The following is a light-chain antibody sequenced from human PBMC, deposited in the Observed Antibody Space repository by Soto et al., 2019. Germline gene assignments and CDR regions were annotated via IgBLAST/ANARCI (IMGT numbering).Light chain of an antibody. CDR3: QQRSNWLT. V-gene: IGKV3-11*01. Sequence: EIVLTQSPATLSLSPGERATLSCRASQSISSALAWYQQRPGQPPRLLIYDASDRADGIPARFSGPRSGTDFTLTISSLEPEDFAVYYCQQRSNWLTFGGGTKVDIK. J-gene: IGKJ4*01. CDR1: QSISSA. CDR2: DAS.